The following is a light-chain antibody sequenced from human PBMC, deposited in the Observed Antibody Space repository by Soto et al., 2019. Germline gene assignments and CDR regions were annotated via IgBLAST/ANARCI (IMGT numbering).Light chain of an antibody. CDR1: QSVSSN. Sequence: EIVLTHSPATLSVSPGDKATLSCRASQSVSSNLAWYQHKPGQAPRLLIYDASTRATGIPARFSGSGSGADFTLTISSLQSEDFAVYYCQRYNNWPLEFSFGPGTRVDI. CDR3: QRYNNWPLEFS. J-gene: IGKJ3*01. CDR2: DAS. V-gene: IGKV3-15*01.